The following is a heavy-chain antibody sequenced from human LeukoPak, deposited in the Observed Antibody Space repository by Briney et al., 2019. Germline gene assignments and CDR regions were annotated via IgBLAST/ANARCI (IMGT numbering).Heavy chain of an antibody. CDR3: APSHAFDI. J-gene: IGHJ3*02. Sequence: GGSLRLSCAASGIIVSNNYMSWVRQAPGKGLEWVSVIYSGGSTYYADSVKGRFTISRDNSKNTLYLQMNSLRAEDTAVYYCAPSHAFDIWGQGTMVTVSS. CDR2: IYSGGST. V-gene: IGHV3-53*01. CDR1: GIIVSNNY.